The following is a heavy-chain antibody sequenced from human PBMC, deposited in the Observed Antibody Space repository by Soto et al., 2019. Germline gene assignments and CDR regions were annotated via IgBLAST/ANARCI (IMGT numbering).Heavy chain of an antibody. Sequence: GGSLRLSCAASGFTFSSYGMHWVRQAPGKGLEWVAVISYDGSNKYYADSVKGRFTISRDNSKNTLYLQMNSLRAEDTAVYYCAKDESSSWDYYYGMDVWGQGTTVTVSS. V-gene: IGHV3-30*18. CDR1: GFTFSSYG. J-gene: IGHJ6*02. CDR2: ISYDGSNK. D-gene: IGHD6-13*01. CDR3: AKDESSSWDYYYGMDV.